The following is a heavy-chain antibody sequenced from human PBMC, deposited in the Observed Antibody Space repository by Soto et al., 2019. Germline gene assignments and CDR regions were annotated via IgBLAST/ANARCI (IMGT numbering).Heavy chain of an antibody. Sequence: QVQLVQSGAEVKKPGASVQVSCKASGYTFTRYSINWVRQAPGQGLEWVGWISNYNGDTKYAEKFQGRVTLTTDTSTTTTYMDLRSLTSDDTAVYFCARGDSTGSPPGWFDPWGQGTLVTVSS. J-gene: IGHJ5*02. V-gene: IGHV1-18*04. CDR3: ARGDSTGSPPGWFDP. D-gene: IGHD6-19*01. CDR1: GYTFTRYS. CDR2: ISNYNGDT.